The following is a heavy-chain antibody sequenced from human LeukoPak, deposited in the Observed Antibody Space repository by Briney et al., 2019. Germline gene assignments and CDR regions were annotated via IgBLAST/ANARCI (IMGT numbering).Heavy chain of an antibody. CDR3: AKDRGGYRSSWHYFDY. CDR1: GFTFSSYS. V-gene: IGHV3-48*01. D-gene: IGHD6-6*01. J-gene: IGHJ4*02. CDR2: ISSSSSTI. Sequence: GGSLRLSCAASGFTFSSYSMNWVRQAPGKGLEWVSYISSSSSTIYYADSVKGRFTISRDNSKNTLYLQMNSLRAEDTAVYYCAKDRGGYRSSWHYFDYWGQGTLVTVSS.